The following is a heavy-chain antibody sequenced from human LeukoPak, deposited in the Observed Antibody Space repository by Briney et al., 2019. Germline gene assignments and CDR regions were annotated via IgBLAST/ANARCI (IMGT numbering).Heavy chain of an antibody. J-gene: IGHJ3*02. Sequence: SETLSLTCTVSGGSISSYYWSWIRQPPGKGPEWIGFIYYIGNTNYNPSLKSRVTISVDTSKNQFSLKLTSVTAADTAVYYCAREADSPKGFHAVDIWGQGTMVSASS. CDR2: IYYIGNT. D-gene: IGHD3-22*01. CDR1: GGSISSYY. CDR3: AREADSPKGFHAVDI. V-gene: IGHV4-59*01.